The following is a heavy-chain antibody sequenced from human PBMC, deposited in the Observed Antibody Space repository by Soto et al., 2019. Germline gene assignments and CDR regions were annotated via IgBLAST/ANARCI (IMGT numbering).Heavy chain of an antibody. CDR3: ARDLRLDY. J-gene: IGHJ4*02. CDR2: IYYSGST. D-gene: IGHD4-17*01. V-gene: IGHV4-59*01. Sequence: QVQLQEAGPGLLKPSETLSLTCTVSGGSIISYYWSWIRQPPGKGLEWIGYIYYSGSTNYNPSLESRVTISVDTSKNQFSLKLSSVTAADTAVYYCARDLRLDYWGQGTLVTVSS. CDR1: GGSIISYY.